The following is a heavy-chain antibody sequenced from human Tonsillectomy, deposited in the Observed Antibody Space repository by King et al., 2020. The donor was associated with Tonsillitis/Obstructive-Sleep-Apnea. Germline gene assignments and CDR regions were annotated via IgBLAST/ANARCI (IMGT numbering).Heavy chain of an antibody. CDR1: GFTFSSYA. D-gene: IGHD2-2*02. CDR3: AGRADIVVVPAAIRGDNWFDP. Sequence: VQLVESGGGVVQPGRSLRLSCAASGFTFSSYAMHWVRQAPGKGLEWVALISYDGSNKYYADSVKGRFTISRDNSKNTLYLQMNSLRAEDTAVYYCAGRADIVVVPAAIRGDNWFDPWGQGTLVTVSS. V-gene: IGHV3-30*04. J-gene: IGHJ5*02. CDR2: ISYDGSNK.